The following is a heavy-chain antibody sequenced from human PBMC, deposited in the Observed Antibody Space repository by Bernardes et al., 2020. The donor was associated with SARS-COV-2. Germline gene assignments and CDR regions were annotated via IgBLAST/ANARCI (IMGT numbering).Heavy chain of an antibody. J-gene: IGHJ4*02. CDR3: AKGMGASSNFES. CDR2: ISDTGGST. D-gene: IGHD4-4*01. CDR1: GFTFSSHA. Sequence: GGSLRLSCIASGFTFSSHAMSWIRQAPGKGLDWVSRISDTGGSTNYADSVKGRFSISRDNSKNTLYLQMNSLRAEDTAVYYCAKGMGASSNFESWGQGTQVTVSS. V-gene: IGHV3-23*01.